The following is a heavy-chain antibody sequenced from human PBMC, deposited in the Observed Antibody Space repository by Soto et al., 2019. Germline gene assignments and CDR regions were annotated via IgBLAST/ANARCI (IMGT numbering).Heavy chain of an antibody. J-gene: IGHJ4*02. CDR2: ISGSGGST. V-gene: IGHV3-23*01. Sequence: EVQLLESGGGLVQPGASLRLSCAASGFTFYTYAMSWVRQAPGKGLEWVSGISGSGGSTYYADSVKGRFTISRDNSKNTLYVQMNSLRAEDTAVYYCAKDAHVGERKAFDCWGQGTLVTVSS. CDR3: AKDAHVGERKAFDC. D-gene: IGHD3-10*01. CDR1: GFTFYTYA.